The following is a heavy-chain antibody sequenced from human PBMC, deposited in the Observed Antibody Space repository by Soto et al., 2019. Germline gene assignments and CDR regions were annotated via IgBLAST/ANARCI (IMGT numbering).Heavy chain of an antibody. J-gene: IGHJ6*02. V-gene: IGHV3-11*05. CDR3: ARGDPPLWFGE. CDR2: ISSSSSYT. CDR1: GFTFSDYY. D-gene: IGHD3-10*01. Sequence: QVQLVASGGGLVNPGGSLSLSCAASGFTFSDYYMSWIRQAPGKGLEWASYISSSSSYTNYADSVKGRFTISRDNAKNSLDLQMNSLRAEDTAVYYCARGDPPLWFGEGGQGTTVTVSS.